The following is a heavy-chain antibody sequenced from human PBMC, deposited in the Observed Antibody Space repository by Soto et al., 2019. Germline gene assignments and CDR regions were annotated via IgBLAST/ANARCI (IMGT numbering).Heavy chain of an antibody. CDR3: ARVGMITFGGAPPGREAYFQH. CDR1: GGSISSYY. V-gene: IGHV4-59*01. D-gene: IGHD3-16*01. Sequence: PSETLSLTCTVSGGSISSYYWSWIRQPPGKGLEWIGYIYYSGSTNYNPSLKSRVTISVDTSKNQFSLKLSSVTAADTAVYYCARVGMITFGGAPPGREAYFQHWGQGTLVTVS. CDR2: IYYSGST. J-gene: IGHJ1*01.